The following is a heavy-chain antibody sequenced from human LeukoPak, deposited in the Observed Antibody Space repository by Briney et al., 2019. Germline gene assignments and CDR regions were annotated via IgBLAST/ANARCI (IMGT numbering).Heavy chain of an antibody. J-gene: IGHJ3*02. Sequence: GGSLRLSCAASGFTFTTYGMHWVRQAPGKGLEWVANIKQDGSEKYYVDSVKGRFTISRDNAKNSLYLQMNSLRAEDTAVYYCAHQWRGAFDIWGQGTMVTVSS. CDR3: AHQWRGAFDI. CDR2: IKQDGSEK. V-gene: IGHV3-7*01. D-gene: IGHD6-19*01. CDR1: GFTFTTYG.